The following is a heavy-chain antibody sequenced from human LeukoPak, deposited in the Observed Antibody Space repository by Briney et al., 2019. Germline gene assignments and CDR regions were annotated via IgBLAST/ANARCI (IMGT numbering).Heavy chain of an antibody. V-gene: IGHV5-51*01. CDR2: IYPGDSDT. D-gene: IGHD2-2*01. J-gene: IGHJ4*02. CDR1: GSIFTSYW. CDR3: ARLVVGTSWVDY. Sequence: GESLQISCQCSGSIFTSYWIGWVRPMPGKGLEWMGIIYPGDSDTRYSPSFQGQVTISADKSISTAYLQWSSLKASDTAMYYCARLVVGTSWVDYWGQGTLVTVSS.